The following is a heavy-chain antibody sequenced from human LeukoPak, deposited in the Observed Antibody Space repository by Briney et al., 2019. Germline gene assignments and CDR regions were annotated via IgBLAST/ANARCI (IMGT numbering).Heavy chain of an antibody. CDR1: GFTFSSCA. CDR3: ARQRGSGCLDY. Sequence: PGGSLRLTCAASGFTFSSCAMSWVRQAAGKRLEWVSGISGTGDSTHYTDSVKGRFTITRDNAKNSLSLQMNSLRAEDTAVYYCARQRGSGCLDYWGQGTLVTVSS. J-gene: IGHJ4*02. V-gene: IGHV3-23*01. CDR2: ISGTGDST. D-gene: IGHD6-19*01.